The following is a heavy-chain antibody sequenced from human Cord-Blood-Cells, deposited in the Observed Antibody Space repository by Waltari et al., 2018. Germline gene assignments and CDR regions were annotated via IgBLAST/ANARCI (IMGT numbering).Heavy chain of an antibody. CDR3: AGPSGYDPYGMDV. Sequence: QVQLVQSGAEVKKPGASVKVSCKASGYTFTGYYMHWVRWAPGQGLEWKGWINPNSGGTNYAQKFQGRVTMTRDTAISTAYMELSRLGSDDTAVYYCAGPSGYDPYGMDVWGQGTTVTVSS. D-gene: IGHD5-12*01. CDR2: INPNSGGT. CDR1: GYTFTGYY. V-gene: IGHV1-2*02. J-gene: IGHJ6*02.